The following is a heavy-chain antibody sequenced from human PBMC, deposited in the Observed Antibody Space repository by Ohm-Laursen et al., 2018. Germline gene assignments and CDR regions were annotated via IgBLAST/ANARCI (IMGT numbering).Heavy chain of an antibody. V-gene: IGHV4-34*01. D-gene: IGHD3-16*02. CDR3: ARRWYDYVWGSYRDAFDI. CDR2: INHSGST. CDR1: GGSFSGYY. J-gene: IGHJ3*02. Sequence: SDTLSLTCAVYGGSFSGYYWSWIRQPPGKGLEWIGEINHSGSTNYNPSLKSRVTISVDTSKNQFSLKLSSVTAADTAVYYCARRWYDYVWGSYRDAFDIWGQGTMVTVSS.